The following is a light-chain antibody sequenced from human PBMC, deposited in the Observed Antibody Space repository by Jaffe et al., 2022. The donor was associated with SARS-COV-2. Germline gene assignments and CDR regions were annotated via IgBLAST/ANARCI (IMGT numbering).Light chain of an antibody. J-gene: IGLJ2*01. Sequence: QSALTQPASVSGSPGQSITISCTGTSSGVGGYNYVSWYQQHPGRAPKLMIYEVSNRPSGVPDRFSGSKSGNTASLTISGLQAEDEANYYCSSYTSSSTVFGGGTKLTVL. CDR2: EVS. CDR1: SSGVGGYNY. CDR3: SSYTSSSTV. V-gene: IGLV2-14*01.